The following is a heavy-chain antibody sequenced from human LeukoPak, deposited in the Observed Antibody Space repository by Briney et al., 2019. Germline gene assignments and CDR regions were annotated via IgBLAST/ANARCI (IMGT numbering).Heavy chain of an antibody. CDR1: GYSFTSYW. V-gene: IGHV5-51*01. CDR3: ARHGVQIVGATGTAFDI. Sequence: GESLKISCKGSGYSFTSYWIGWVRQMPGKGLAWMGIIYPGDSDTSYSPSFQGQVTISADKSISTAYLQWSSLKASDTAMYYCARHGVQIVGATGTAFDIWGQGTMVTVSS. J-gene: IGHJ3*02. CDR2: IYPGDSDT. D-gene: IGHD1-26*01.